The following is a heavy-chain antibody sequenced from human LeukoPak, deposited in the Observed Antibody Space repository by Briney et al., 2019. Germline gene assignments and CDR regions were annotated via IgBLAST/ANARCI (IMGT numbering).Heavy chain of an antibody. CDR1: GYTFTTYG. V-gene: IGHV1-18*01. CDR3: ARVWGYYYDSSGYSDFDY. D-gene: IGHD3-22*01. J-gene: IGHJ4*02. CDR2: ISAYNGNT. Sequence: ASVKVSCKASGYTFTTYGITWVRQAPGQGLEWMGWISAYNGNTNYAQKFQCRVTMTIDTSTSTAYMELRSLKSDDTAVDYCARVWGYYYDSSGYSDFDYWGQGTLVTVSS.